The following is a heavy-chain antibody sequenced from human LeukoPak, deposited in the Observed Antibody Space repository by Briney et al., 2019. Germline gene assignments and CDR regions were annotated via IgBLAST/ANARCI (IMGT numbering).Heavy chain of an antibody. Sequence: ASVKVSCKASGFTFTSSAVQWVRQARGQRLEWIGWIVVGSGNTNYAQKFQERVTITRDMSTSTTYMELSSLRSEDTAVYYCAAGYGGNWFDPWGQGTLVTVSS. CDR3: AAGYGGNWFDP. D-gene: IGHD4-23*01. V-gene: IGHV1-58*01. CDR2: IVVGSGNT. CDR1: GFTFTSSA. J-gene: IGHJ5*02.